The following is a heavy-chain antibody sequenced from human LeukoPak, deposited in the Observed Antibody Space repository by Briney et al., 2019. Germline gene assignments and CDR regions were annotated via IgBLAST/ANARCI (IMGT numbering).Heavy chain of an antibody. CDR2: IYSGGNT. Sequence: PGGSLRLSCAASGFTFSSNYMSWVRQGPGKGLEWVSLIYSGGNTYYADSVKGRFTISTDNSKNTLYLQMNSLRAEDTAVYYCASQKYCTNGICYRKYYFDYWGQGTLVTVSS. J-gene: IGHJ4*02. CDR1: GFTFSSNY. CDR3: ASQKYCTNGICYRKYYFDY. D-gene: IGHD2-8*01. V-gene: IGHV3-66*04.